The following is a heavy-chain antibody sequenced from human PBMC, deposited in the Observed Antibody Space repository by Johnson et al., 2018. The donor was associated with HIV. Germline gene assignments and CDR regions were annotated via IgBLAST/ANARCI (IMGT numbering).Heavy chain of an antibody. V-gene: IGHV3-20*04. CDR3: ARRDSGSLSFDL. CDR1: GFIFDDYG. J-gene: IGHJ3*01. Sequence: EHLVESGGGVLRPGASLRLSCEGFGFIFDDYGLNWVRQAPGKGLAWVSGINWNGGITGYADSVKGRCTISRDNDKSSVYMQMNNLRAEDTAFYYCARRDSGSLSFDLWGQGTMVTVSS. D-gene: IGHD1-26*01. CDR2: INWNGGIT.